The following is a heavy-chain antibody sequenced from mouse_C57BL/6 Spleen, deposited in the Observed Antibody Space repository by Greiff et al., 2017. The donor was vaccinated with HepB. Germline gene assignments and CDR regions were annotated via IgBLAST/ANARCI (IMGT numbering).Heavy chain of an antibody. CDR2: ISSGSSTI. Sequence: EVKLVESGGGLVKPGGSLKLSCAASGFTFSDYGMHWVRQAPEKGLEWVAYISSGSSTIYYADTVKGRFTISRDNAKNTLFLQMTSLRSEDTAMYYCARGVREVYYFDYWGQGTTLTVSS. J-gene: IGHJ2*01. V-gene: IGHV5-17*01. CDR3: ARGVREVYYFDY. CDR1: GFTFSDYG.